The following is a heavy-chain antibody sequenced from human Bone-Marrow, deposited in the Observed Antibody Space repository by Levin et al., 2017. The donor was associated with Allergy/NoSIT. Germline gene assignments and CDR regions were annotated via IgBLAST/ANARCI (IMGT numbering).Heavy chain of an antibody. J-gene: IGHJ4*02. D-gene: IGHD3/OR15-3a*01. CDR3: ARDTYHHVFWTGQSSTCEY. CDR1: GYTFTNYA. CDR2: INTNTGNP. V-gene: IGHV7-4-1*02. Sequence: GESLKISCKASGYTFTNYAINWVRQAPGQGLEWMGWINTNTGNPMNAQAFTGRFVFSLDTSVSTAYLQISSLKPEDSAVYYCARDTYHHVFWTGQSSTCEYWGQGTLVTVSS.